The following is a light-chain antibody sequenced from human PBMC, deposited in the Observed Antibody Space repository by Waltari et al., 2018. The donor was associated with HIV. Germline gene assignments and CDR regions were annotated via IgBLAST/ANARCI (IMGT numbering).Light chain of an antibody. Sequence: QSALTQPASVSGSPGQSITISCPRTSSAVATYKLVSWYQQHPGKAPKLMIYEVSKRPSGVSDRFSGSKSGDTASLTISGLQAEDEADYYCCSYVSNVIFGGGTKLTVL. J-gene: IGLJ2*01. CDR3: CSYVSNVI. V-gene: IGLV2-23*02. CDR2: EVS. CDR1: SSAVATYKL.